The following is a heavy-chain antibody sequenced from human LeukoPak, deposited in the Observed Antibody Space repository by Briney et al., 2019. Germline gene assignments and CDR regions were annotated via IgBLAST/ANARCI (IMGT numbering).Heavy chain of an antibody. CDR3: ARQRSSSSGHCFDY. V-gene: IGHV4-59*01. D-gene: IGHD6-13*01. CDR1: GGSISSYY. Sequence: SQTLSLTCTVSGGSISSYYWSWIRQPPGKGLEWIGYIYYSGSTNYNPSLKSRVTISVDTSKNQFSLKLSSVTAADTAVYYCARQRSSSSGHCFDYWGQGTLVTVSS. J-gene: IGHJ4*02. CDR2: IYYSGST.